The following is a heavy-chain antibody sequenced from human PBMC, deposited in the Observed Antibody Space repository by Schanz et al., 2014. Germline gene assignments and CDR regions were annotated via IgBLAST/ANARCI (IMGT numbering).Heavy chain of an antibody. CDR3: ARGYGDSPTDF. CDR1: GGTFSSYA. D-gene: IGHD4-17*01. V-gene: IGHV1-69*04. CDR2: IIPILGIA. Sequence: QVQLVQSWAEVKKPGASVKVSCKSSGGTFSSYAISWVRQAPGQGLEWMGRIIPILGIATYAQKFQGRVTITADRSTSTAYMELSSLRSEDTAVYYCARGYGDSPTDFWGQGTLVTVSS. J-gene: IGHJ4*02.